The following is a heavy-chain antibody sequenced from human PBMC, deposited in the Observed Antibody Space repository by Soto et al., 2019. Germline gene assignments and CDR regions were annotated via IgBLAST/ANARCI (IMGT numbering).Heavy chain of an antibody. Sequence: PSETLSLTCAVSGGSISSGGYSWSWIRQPPGKGLEWIGYIYHSGSTYYNPSLKSRVTISVDRSKNQFSLKLSSVTAADTAVYYCARARSDYGDFRFDYWGQGTLVTVSS. CDR1: GGSISSGGYS. CDR2: IYHSGST. V-gene: IGHV4-30-2*01. J-gene: IGHJ4*02. CDR3: ARARSDYGDFRFDY. D-gene: IGHD4-17*01.